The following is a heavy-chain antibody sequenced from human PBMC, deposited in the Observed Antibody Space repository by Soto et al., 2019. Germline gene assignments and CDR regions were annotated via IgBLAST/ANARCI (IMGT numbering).Heavy chain of an antibody. CDR1: GGSISSYY. Sequence: SETLSLTCTVSGGSISSYYWSWIRQPPGKGLEWIGYIYYSGSTNYNPSLKSRVTISVDTSKNQFSLKLNSMTAADTAVYYCARQNYCSGSKYFDYWGQGTLVTVSS. CDR3: ARQNYCSGSKYFDY. CDR2: IYYSGST. V-gene: IGHV4-59*08. J-gene: IGHJ4*02. D-gene: IGHD3-10*01.